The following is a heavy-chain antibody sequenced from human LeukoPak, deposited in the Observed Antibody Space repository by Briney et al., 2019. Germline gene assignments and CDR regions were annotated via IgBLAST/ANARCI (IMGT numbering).Heavy chain of an antibody. J-gene: IGHJ4*02. D-gene: IGHD3-16*02. V-gene: IGHV4-59*01. CDR3: ARVGHYDYVWGSYRYTTGPIDY. CDR2: IYYSGST. CDR1: GGSISSYY. Sequence: PSETLSLTCTVSGGSISSYYWSWIRQPPGKGLEWIGYIYYSGSTNYNPSLKSRVTISVDTSKNQFSLKLSSVTAADTAVYYCARVGHYDYVWGSYRYTTGPIDYWGQGTLVTVSS.